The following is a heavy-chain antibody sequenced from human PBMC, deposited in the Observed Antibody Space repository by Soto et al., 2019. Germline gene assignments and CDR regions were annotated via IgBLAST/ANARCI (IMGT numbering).Heavy chain of an antibody. Sequence: EVQLLESGGGLVQPGGSLRLSCAASGFTFSSYAMSWVRQASGKGLEWVGRVRTKTNNYATEYAASVKGRFTISRDDSTNTAYLQMNSLKTEDTAVYYCTRLYFDSSGFGCDPFDIWGQGTMVTVSS. V-gene: IGHV3-73*01. CDR3: TRLYFDSSGFGCDPFDI. D-gene: IGHD3-22*01. CDR1: GFTFSSYA. J-gene: IGHJ3*02. CDR2: VRTKTNNYAT.